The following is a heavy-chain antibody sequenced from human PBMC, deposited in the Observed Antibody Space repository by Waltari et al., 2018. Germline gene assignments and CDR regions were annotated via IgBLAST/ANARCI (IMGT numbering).Heavy chain of an antibody. CDR2: IYSGGST. Sequence: EVQLVESGGGLIQPGGSLRLSCAASGFTVSSNYMSWVRQAPGKGLEWVSVIYSGGSTYYADSVKGRFTISRDNSKNTLYLQMNSLRAEDTAVYYCARQNWGSGDAFDIWGQGTMVTVSS. V-gene: IGHV3-53*01. D-gene: IGHD7-27*01. CDR1: GFTVSSNY. CDR3: ARQNWGSGDAFDI. J-gene: IGHJ3*02.